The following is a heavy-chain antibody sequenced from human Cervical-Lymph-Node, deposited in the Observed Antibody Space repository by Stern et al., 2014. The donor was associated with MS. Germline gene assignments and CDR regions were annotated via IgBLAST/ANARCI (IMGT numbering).Heavy chain of an antibody. D-gene: IGHD6-19*01. CDR3: AREAAVAGIYYFDY. CDR2: IIPIFGTA. Sequence: VQLVQSGAEVKKPGSSVKVSCKASGGTFSSYDISWVRQAPGQWLEWMGGIIPIFGTANYAQKFQGRVPITADESTSTAYMELSSLRSEDTAVYYCAREAAVAGIYYFDYWGQGTLVTVSS. CDR1: GGTFSSYD. J-gene: IGHJ4*02. V-gene: IGHV1-69*01.